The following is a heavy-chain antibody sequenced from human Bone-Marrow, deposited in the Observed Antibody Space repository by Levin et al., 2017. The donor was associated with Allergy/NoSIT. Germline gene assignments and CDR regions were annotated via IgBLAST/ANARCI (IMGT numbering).Heavy chain of an antibody. V-gene: IGHV4-31*03. CDR1: GGSISSGGYY. Sequence: LRLSCTVSGGSISSGGYYWSWIRQHPGKGLEWIGYIYYSGSTYYNPSLKSRVTISVDTSKNQFSLKLSSVTAADTAVYYCARGLKERYFDLLDYWGQGTLVTVSS. D-gene: IGHD3-9*01. CDR2: IYYSGST. CDR3: ARGLKERYFDLLDY. J-gene: IGHJ4*02.